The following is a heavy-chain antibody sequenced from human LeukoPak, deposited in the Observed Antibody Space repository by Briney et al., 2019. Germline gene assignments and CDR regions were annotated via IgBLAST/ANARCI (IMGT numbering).Heavy chain of an antibody. D-gene: IGHD5-18*01. J-gene: IGHJ4*02. V-gene: IGHV3-9*01. Sequence: PGGSLRLSCAASGFTFDDYAMHWVRQAPGKGLEWVSGISWNSGSIGYADSVKGRFTISRDNAKNSLYLQMNSLRAEDTALYYCVKDLNTAMDALDYWGQGTLVTVSS. CDR2: ISWNSGSI. CDR3: VKDLNTAMDALDY. CDR1: GFTFDDYA.